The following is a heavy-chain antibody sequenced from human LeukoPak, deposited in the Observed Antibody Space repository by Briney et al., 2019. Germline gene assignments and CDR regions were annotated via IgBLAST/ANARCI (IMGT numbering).Heavy chain of an antibody. CDR3: ARDPPPYYDSSGYYPFDY. J-gene: IGHJ4*02. D-gene: IGHD3-22*01. V-gene: IGHV4-38-2*02. CDR1: GYSISSGYY. CDR2: IYHSGST. Sequence: PSETLSLTCTVSGYSISSGYYWGWIRQPPGKGLEWIGSIYHSGSTYYNPSLKSRVTISVDTSKNQFSLKLSSVTAADTAVYYCARDPPPYYDSSGYYPFDYWGQGTLVTVSS.